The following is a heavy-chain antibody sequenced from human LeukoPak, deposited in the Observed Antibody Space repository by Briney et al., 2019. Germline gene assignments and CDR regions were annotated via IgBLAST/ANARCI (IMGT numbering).Heavy chain of an antibody. CDR3: ARDGAVFRYSYGFGY. Sequence: GGSLRLSCAASGFTFSSYGMHWVRQAPGKGLEWVAVIWCDGIKKYYADSVKGRFTISRANSKNMLYLQMNSLRAEETAVYYCARDGAVFRYSYGFGYWGQGTLVTVSS. J-gene: IGHJ4*02. D-gene: IGHD5-18*01. CDR2: IWCDGIKK. V-gene: IGHV3-33*01. CDR1: GFTFSSYG.